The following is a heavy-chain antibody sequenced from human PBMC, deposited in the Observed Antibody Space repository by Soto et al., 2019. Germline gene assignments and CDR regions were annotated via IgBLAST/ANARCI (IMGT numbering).Heavy chain of an antibody. Sequence: PEGSLRLSCAASGFTFSSYSMNWVRQAPGKGLEWVSSISSSSSYIYYADSVKGRFTISRDNAKNSLYLQMNSLRAEDTAVYYCARVPLLWFGELSKAYYYYGMDVWGQGTTVTVS. D-gene: IGHD3-10*01. J-gene: IGHJ6*02. CDR1: GFTFSSYS. CDR2: ISSSSSYI. CDR3: ARVPLLWFGELSKAYYYYGMDV. V-gene: IGHV3-21*01.